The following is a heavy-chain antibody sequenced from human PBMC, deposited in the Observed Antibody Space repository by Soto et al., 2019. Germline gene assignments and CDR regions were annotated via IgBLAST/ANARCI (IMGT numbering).Heavy chain of an antibody. V-gene: IGHV3-64*02. CDR2: TSGSGRST. CDR3: ARGRGNYENWNFDL. CDR1: GFTFSTYG. D-gene: IGHD1-7*01. Sequence: EVQLVESGEGLVQPGGSLRLSCEGSGFTFSTYGMHWVRQAPGKGLEFVSSTSGSGRSTSYADSAKGRFIISRDNSKNTLYLQMGSLRIEDTAVYYCARGRGNYENWNFDLWGRGSLVTVSS. J-gene: IGHJ2*01.